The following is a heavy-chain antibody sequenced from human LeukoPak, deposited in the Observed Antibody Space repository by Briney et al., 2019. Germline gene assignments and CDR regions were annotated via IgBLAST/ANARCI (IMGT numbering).Heavy chain of an antibody. Sequence: QPGGSLRLSCAASGFTFTNYAMHWVRQAPGKGLEWVAVISVDGSNKFYAGSVRGRCTISRDNSKNTMSLQMDSLRGEDTAVYYCARDPRTSSTSRNYFESWGQGTLVTVSS. CDR1: GFTFTNYA. CDR3: ARDPRTSSTSRNYFES. V-gene: IGHV3-30-3*01. CDR2: ISVDGSNK. J-gene: IGHJ4*02. D-gene: IGHD6-13*01.